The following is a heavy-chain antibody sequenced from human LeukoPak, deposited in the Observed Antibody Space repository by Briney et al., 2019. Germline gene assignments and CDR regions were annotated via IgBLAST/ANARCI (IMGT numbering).Heavy chain of an antibody. V-gene: IGHV1-69*01. CDR2: IIPIFGTA. Sequence: SVKVSCKASGGTFSSYAISWVRQAPGHGLEWMGGIIPIFGTANYAQKFQGRVTITADESTSTAYMELSSLRSEDTAVYYCARAQWLGYNWFGPWGQGTLVTVSS. CDR1: GGTFSSYA. D-gene: IGHD6-19*01. CDR3: ARAQWLGYNWFGP. J-gene: IGHJ5*02.